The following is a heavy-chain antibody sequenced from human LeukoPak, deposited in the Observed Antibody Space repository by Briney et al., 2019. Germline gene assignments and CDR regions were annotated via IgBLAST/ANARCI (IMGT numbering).Heavy chain of an antibody. CDR1: GGSINNYW. D-gene: IGHD2-15*01. CDR3: ARGGYCSGGSCYVLRYYYYYGMDV. V-gene: IGHV4-39*01. J-gene: IGHJ6*02. CDR2: TYYSGST. Sequence: SETLSLTCTVSGGSINNYWWSWIRQPPGKGLEWIGSTYYSGSTYYNPSLKSRVTISVDTSKNQFSLKLSSVTAADTAVYYCARGGYCSGGSCYVLRYYYYYGMDVWGQGTTVTVSS.